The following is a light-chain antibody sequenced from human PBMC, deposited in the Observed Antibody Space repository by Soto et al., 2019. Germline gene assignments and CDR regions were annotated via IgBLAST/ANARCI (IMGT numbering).Light chain of an antibody. CDR3: LQDYNYPRT. Sequence: ALQMTQSPSSLSASVGDRVTITCRASQDIRTELGWYQQKPGKAPTLLIYGATTLQSGVPSRFSGSGSGTDFTLTISGLQPEDFANYYCLQDYNYPRTFGQGTKVEVK. J-gene: IGKJ1*01. CDR2: GAT. V-gene: IGKV1-6*01. CDR1: QDIRTE.